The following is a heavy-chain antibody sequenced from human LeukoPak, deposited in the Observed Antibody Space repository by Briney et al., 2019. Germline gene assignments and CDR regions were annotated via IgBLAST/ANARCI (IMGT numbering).Heavy chain of an antibody. Sequence: PSETLSLTCTVSGGSIYDGYWSWLRQPPGEGLEWLGFVHYTGSTQYNPSLKGRVTISVDTSKSQFSLNLKSVTAADTALYFCARYVRDSGTFYLDYWGQGILVSVSS. J-gene: IGHJ4*02. CDR1: GGSIYDGY. V-gene: IGHV4-59*01. CDR2: VHYTGST. CDR3: ARYVRDSGTFYLDY. D-gene: IGHD1-26*01.